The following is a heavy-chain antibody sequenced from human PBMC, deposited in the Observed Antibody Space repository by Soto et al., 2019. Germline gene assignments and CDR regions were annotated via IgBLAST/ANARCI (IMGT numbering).Heavy chain of an antibody. J-gene: IGHJ4*02. V-gene: IGHV3-7*03. CDR3: ARDPHRLQWDY. CDR2: IKQDGSEK. CDR1: GFTFSSYW. D-gene: IGHD2-15*01. Sequence: GGSLRLSCGASGFTFSSYWMSWVGQAPGKGLEWVANIKQDGSEKYYVDSVKGRFTISRDNAKNSLYLQMNSLRAEDTAVYYCARDPHRLQWDYWGQGALVTVSS.